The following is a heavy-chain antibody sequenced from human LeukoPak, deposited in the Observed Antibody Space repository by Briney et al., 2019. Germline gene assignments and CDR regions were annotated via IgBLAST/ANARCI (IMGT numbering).Heavy chain of an antibody. CDR3: ARVRLADERAWAY. CDR1: GYTFSDFY. V-gene: IGHV1-2*02. CDR2: ITPKSGDT. Sequence: ASVKVSCKAPGYTFSDFYIHWVRQAPGQGLEYVGWITPKSGDTYSPQRFQGRVTMTRDASISTAYIELSSLRSDDTAVYFCARVRLADERAWAYWGQGTLVTVSS. D-gene: IGHD3-3*02. J-gene: IGHJ4*02.